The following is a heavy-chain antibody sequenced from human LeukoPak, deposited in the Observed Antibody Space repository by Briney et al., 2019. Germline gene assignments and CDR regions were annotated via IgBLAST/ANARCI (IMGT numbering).Heavy chain of an antibody. V-gene: IGHV3-23*01. CDR1: GFTFSSYA. Sequence: GGSLRLSCAASGFTFSSYAMSWVRQAPGKGPEWVSAISGSGGSTYYADSVKGRFTISRDNSKNTLYLQMNSLRAEDTAVYYCAKAGYSSSWYLWFDYWGQGTLVTVSS. D-gene: IGHD6-13*01. CDR2: ISGSGGST. CDR3: AKAGYSSSWYLWFDY. J-gene: IGHJ4*02.